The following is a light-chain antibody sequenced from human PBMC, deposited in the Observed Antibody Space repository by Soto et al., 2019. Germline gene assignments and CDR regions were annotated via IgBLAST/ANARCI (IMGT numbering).Light chain of an antibody. V-gene: IGKV3D-20*02. CDR2: GAS. CDR1: QSVSSSY. J-gene: IGKJ5*01. Sequence: ETVLTQSPVTLSLSXGERATLAXXXXQSVSSSYLAWYQQKPGQAPRLLIYGASSRATGIPDRFSGSGSGTDFTLTISSLEPEDCAIYYCQQRQYWPPITFGQGTRLEI. CDR3: QQRQYWPPIT.